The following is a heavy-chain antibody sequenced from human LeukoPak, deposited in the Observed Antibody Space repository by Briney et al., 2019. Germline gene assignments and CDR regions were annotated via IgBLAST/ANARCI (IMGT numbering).Heavy chain of an antibody. V-gene: IGHV3-7*03. J-gene: IGHJ4*02. Sequence: GGSLRLSCAASGFMFSSNWMSWVRLAPGKGLEWVANMKEDGTETYYVDSVKGRFTISRDNAKNSLYLQMNSLRVEDTAVYYCAKEGRSLQTYWGQGTLVTVSS. D-gene: IGHD5-24*01. CDR1: GFMFSSNW. CDR3: AKEGRSLQTY. CDR2: MKEDGTET.